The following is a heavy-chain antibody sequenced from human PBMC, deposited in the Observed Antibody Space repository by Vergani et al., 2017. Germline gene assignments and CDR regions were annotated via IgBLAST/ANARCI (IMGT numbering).Heavy chain of an antibody. J-gene: IGHJ4*01. CDR2: IKSKTDGGTT. D-gene: IGHD1-20*01. CDR3: ARAYGRYDWFDY. Sequence: EVQLLESGGGSAQPGESLRLSCVASGFTFTAHGLNWVRQAPGKGLEWVGRIKSKTDGGTTDYAAPVKGRFTISRDDSKKTLYLQMNRLRVEDTAVYYCARAYGRYDWFDYWVQRTLVTVSS. V-gene: IGHV3-15*01. CDR1: GFTFTAHG.